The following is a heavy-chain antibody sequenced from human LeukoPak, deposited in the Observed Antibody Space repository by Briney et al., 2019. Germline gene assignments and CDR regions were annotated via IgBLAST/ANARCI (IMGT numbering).Heavy chain of an antibody. CDR2: ITRSSYI. D-gene: IGHD3-22*01. J-gene: IGHJ3*02. V-gene: IGHV3-21*06. CDR1: GFTFSSYS. Sequence: GGSLRLSCVASGFTFSSYSMNWVRQAPGKGLEWVSSITRSSYIYYADSVKGRFTISRDNAKNSLYLQMNSLRAEDAAVYYCARDWRDSSGKFPNDAFDIWGQGTMVTVSS. CDR3: ARDWRDSSGKFPNDAFDI.